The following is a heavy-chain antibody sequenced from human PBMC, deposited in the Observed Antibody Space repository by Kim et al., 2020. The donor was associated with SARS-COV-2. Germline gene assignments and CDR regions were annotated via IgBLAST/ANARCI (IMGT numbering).Heavy chain of an antibody. CDR2: IYYSGST. CDR3: ARHPGVGYSSSSL. CDR1: GGSISSYY. D-gene: IGHD6-6*01. J-gene: IGHJ4*02. Sequence: SETLSLTCTVSGGSISSYYWSWIRQPPGKGLEWIGYIYYSGSTNYNPSLKSRVTISVDTSKNQFSLKLSSVTAADTAVYYCARHPGVGYSSSSLWGQGTLVTVSS. V-gene: IGHV4-59*08.